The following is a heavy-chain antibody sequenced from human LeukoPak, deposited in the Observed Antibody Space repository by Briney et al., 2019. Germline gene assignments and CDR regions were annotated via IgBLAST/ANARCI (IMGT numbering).Heavy chain of an antibody. V-gene: IGHV4-59*01. CDR1: GGSISSYY. J-gene: IGHJ4*02. D-gene: IGHD1-14*01. CDR3: ARGPIHHLYYFDY. CDR2: IYYSGST. Sequence: SETLSLTCTVSGGSISSYYWSWIRQPPGKGLEWIGYIYYSGSTNYNPSLKSRVTISVDTSKNQFSLKLSSVTAADTAVYYCARGPIHHLYYFDYWGQGTLVTVSS.